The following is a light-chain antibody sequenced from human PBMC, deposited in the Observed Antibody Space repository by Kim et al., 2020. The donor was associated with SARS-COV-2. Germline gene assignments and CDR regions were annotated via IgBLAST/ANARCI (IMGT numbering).Light chain of an antibody. CDR2: DAS. J-gene: IGKJ1*01. Sequence: LSPGERAPLACRASQSVGSYLAWYQQKPGQAPRLLIYDASNRATAIPDRFTGSGSGTDFTLTISSLEPEDCAVYFCQQRNDWPQTFGQGTKVDIK. V-gene: IGKV3-11*01. CDR1: QSVGSY. CDR3: QQRNDWPQT.